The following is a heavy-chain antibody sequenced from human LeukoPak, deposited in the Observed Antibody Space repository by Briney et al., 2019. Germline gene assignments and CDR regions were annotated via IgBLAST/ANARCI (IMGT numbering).Heavy chain of an antibody. CDR2: INEDGGKT. V-gene: IGHV3-43*02. D-gene: IGHD2-15*01. J-gene: IGHJ3*02. Sequence: GGSLRLSCAASGFSFDDYRMHWVRHAPGKGLEWVSLINEDGGKTFSADSVRGRFTISRDNSKNSLYLQMNSLRTEDTALYYCAKEIDTLGTNAFDIWGQGTIVTVSS. CDR3: AKEIDTLGTNAFDI. CDR1: GFSFDDYR.